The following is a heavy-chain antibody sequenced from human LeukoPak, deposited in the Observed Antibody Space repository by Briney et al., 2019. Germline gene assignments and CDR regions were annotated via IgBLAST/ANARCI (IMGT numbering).Heavy chain of an antibody. J-gene: IGHJ4*02. Sequence: GESLKISCKGSGYSFTSYWIGWVRQMPGKGLEWMGIIYPGDSDTRYSPSFQGQVTISADKSISTAYLQWSSLKASDTAMYYCASTRWVAAESYYFDYWGQGTLVTVSS. CDR1: GYSFTSYW. CDR2: IYPGDSDT. D-gene: IGHD6-25*01. CDR3: ASTRWVAAESYYFDY. V-gene: IGHV5-51*01.